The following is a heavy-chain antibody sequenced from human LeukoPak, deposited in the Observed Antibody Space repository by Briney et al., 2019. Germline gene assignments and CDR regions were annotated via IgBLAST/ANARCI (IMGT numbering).Heavy chain of an antibody. CDR3: AREGLRYFDWLLFRAYYFDY. CDR1: GFTFSSYA. Sequence: PGGSLRLSCAASGFTFSSYAMHWVRQAPGKGLEYVSAISSNGGSTYYANSVKGRFTISRDNSKNTLYLQMGSLRAEDMAVYYCAREGLRYFDWLLFRAYYFDYWGQGTLVTVSS. D-gene: IGHD3-9*01. V-gene: IGHV3-64*01. CDR2: ISSNGGST. J-gene: IGHJ4*02.